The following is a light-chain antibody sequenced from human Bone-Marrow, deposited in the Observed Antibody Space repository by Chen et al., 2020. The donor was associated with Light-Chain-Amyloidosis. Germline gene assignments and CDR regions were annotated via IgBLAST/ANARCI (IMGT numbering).Light chain of an antibody. Sequence: DIQMTQTPSSLSASVGDRVTITCRASQTISIYVNWYQQKPGIAPMLLIFSTSTLQSGVPSRFSGSGSGTDFPRTINRLQPEDFASYYCQQSYTTPFTFGPWT. CDR1: QTISIY. V-gene: IGKV1-39*01. CDR2: STS. CDR3: QQSYTTPFT. J-gene: IGKJ3*01.